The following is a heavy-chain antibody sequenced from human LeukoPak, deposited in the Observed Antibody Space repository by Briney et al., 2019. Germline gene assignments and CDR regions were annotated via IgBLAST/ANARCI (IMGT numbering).Heavy chain of an antibody. CDR1: GFTLSSYE. J-gene: IGHJ3*02. CDR2: ISSSGSTI. CDR3: ARVQEVAAAIDAFDI. Sequence: GGSLRLSCAASGFTLSSYEMNWVRQAPGKGLEWVSYISSSGSTIYYADSVKGRFTISRDNAKNSLYLQMNSLRAEDTAVYYCARVQEVAAAIDAFDIWGQGTMDTVSP. D-gene: IGHD6-13*01. V-gene: IGHV3-48*03.